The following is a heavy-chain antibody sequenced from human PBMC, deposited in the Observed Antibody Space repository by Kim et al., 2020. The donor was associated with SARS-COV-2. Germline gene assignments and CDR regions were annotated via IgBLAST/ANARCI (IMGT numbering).Heavy chain of an antibody. J-gene: IGHJ6*02. CDR3: AKTTVTLYYYYYGMDV. Sequence: SWKGRITISRDNSKNTLYLQMNSLRAEDTAVYYCAKTTVTLYYYYYGMDVWGQGTTVTVSS. D-gene: IGHD4-4*01. V-gene: IGHV3-30*02.